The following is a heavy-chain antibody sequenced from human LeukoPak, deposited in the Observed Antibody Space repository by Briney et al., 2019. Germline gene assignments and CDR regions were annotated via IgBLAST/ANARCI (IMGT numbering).Heavy chain of an antibody. D-gene: IGHD4-17*01. CDR3: ARMPYGDYYYYGMDV. CDR1: GFSLSTSGMC. V-gene: IGHV2-70*01. J-gene: IGHJ6*02. CDR2: IDWDDDK. Sequence: SGPTLVNPTQTLTLTCTFSGFSLSTSGMCVSWIRQPPGKALEWLALIDWDDDKYYSTSLKTRLTISKDTSKNQVVLTMTNMHPVDTATYYCARMPYGDYYYYGMDVWGQGTTVTVSS.